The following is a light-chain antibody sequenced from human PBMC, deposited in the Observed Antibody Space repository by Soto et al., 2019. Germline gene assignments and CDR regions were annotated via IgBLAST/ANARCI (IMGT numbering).Light chain of an antibody. CDR1: QSISSW. J-gene: IGKJ1*01. CDR3: QQYNSYSET. CDR2: KAS. Sequence: DIQMTHSPSTLSASVGDRVTITCRASQSISSWLAWYQQKPGKAPKLLIYKASSLESGVPSRFSGSGSGTEFTLTISSLQPDDFATYYCQQYNSYSETFGKGTKVDIK. V-gene: IGKV1-5*03.